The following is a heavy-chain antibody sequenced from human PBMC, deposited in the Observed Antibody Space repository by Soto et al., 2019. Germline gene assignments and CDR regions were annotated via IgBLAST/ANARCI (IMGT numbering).Heavy chain of an antibody. Sequence: SETLSLTCTVSGVSISSYYWSWIRQPPGKGLEWIGYIYYSGSTNYNPSLKSRVTISVDTSKNQFSLKLSSVTAADTAVYYCARGEREGSSWYGWFDPWGQGTLVTVSS. J-gene: IGHJ5*02. CDR3: ARGEREGSSWYGWFDP. D-gene: IGHD6-13*01. CDR1: GVSISSYY. V-gene: IGHV4-59*01. CDR2: IYYSGST.